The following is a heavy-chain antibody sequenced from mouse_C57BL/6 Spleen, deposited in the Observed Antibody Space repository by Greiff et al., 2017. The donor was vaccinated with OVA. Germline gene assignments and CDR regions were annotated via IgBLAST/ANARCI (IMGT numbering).Heavy chain of an antibody. J-gene: IGHJ1*03. V-gene: IGHV1-52*01. D-gene: IGHD1-1*01. Sequence: QVQLQQPGAELVRPGSSVKLSCKASGYTFTSYWMHWVKQRPIQGLEWIGNIDPSDSETHYNQQFKDKATLTVDKSSSTAYIQLSSLTSEDSAVYYCARYPYGSSWYFDVWGTGTTVTVSS. CDR3: ARYPYGSSWYFDV. CDR1: GYTFTSYW. CDR2: IDPSDSET.